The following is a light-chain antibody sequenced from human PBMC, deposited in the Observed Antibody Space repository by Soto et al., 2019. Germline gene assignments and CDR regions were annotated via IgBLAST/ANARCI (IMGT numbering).Light chain of an antibody. Sequence: EIVMTQSPATLSVSPAERATLSCRASQSVSGNLAWYQQKPGQAPRLLIYGASTMATGIPARFSGSVSGTEFALTISSLQSEDFAVYYCQQYNNWPPLTFGGGTKVEIK. CDR2: GAS. CDR3: QQYNNWPPLT. CDR1: QSVSGN. J-gene: IGKJ4*01. V-gene: IGKV3-15*01.